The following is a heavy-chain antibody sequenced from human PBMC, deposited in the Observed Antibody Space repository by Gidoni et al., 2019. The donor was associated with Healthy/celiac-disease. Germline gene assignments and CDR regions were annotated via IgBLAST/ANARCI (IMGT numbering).Heavy chain of an antibody. Sequence: QLQLQESGPGLVKPSETLSLTCTVSGVSIRSSSYYWGGIRQPPGKGLEWIGSIYYSGSTYYNPSLKSRVTISVDTSKNQFSLKLSSVTAADTAVYYCARQTRSSSSASRVLDYWGQGTLVTVSS. J-gene: IGHJ4*02. CDR3: ARQTRSSSSASRVLDY. V-gene: IGHV4-39*01. D-gene: IGHD6-13*01. CDR2: IYYSGST. CDR1: GVSIRSSSYY.